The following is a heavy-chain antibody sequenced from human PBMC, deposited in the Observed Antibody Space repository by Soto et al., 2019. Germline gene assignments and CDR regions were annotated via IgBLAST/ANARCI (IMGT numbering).Heavy chain of an antibody. Sequence: GGSLRLSCAASGFIFSSYGMSWVRQAPGKGLEWVSTITGSGGSTYYAGSVKGRFTISRDNSKNTLYLQMSSLRAEDTAVYYCANGGVVGGTRYFDYWGQGTLVTVSS. J-gene: IGHJ4*02. V-gene: IGHV3-23*01. CDR3: ANGGVVGGTRYFDY. CDR1: GFIFSSYG. D-gene: IGHD1-26*01. CDR2: ITGSGGST.